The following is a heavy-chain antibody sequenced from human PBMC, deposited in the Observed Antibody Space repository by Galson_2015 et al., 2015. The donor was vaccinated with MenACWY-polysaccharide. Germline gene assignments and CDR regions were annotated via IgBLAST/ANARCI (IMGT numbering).Heavy chain of an antibody. CDR2: ISYDGSNK. V-gene: IGHV3-30*18. CDR3: AKVEGYDSSGYSDY. D-gene: IGHD3-22*01. Sequence: SLRLSCAASGLTFSSYGMHWVRQAPGKGLEWVAVISYDGSNKYYADSVKGRFTISRDNSKNTLYLQMNSLRAEDTAVYYCAKVEGYDSSGYSDYWGQGTLVTVSS. J-gene: IGHJ4*02. CDR1: GLTFSSYG.